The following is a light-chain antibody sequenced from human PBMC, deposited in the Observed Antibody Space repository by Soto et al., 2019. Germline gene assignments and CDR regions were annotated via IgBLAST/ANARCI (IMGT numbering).Light chain of an antibody. CDR3: QHYGSSLVT. J-gene: IGKJ3*01. Sequence: EIVLTQSPGTLSLSPGERATLSCRASQSVSSSYLAWYQQKPGQAPRLLIYGASSRATGIPDRFSGSGSGTDFTLTISRLEPEDFAVYYCQHYGSSLVTFGPGTKVDSK. CDR1: QSVSSSY. CDR2: GAS. V-gene: IGKV3-20*01.